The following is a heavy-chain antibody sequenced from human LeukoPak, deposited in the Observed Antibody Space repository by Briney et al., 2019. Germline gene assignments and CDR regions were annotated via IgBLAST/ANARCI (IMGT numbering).Heavy chain of an antibody. CDR3: AKYRGPGRGIDAFDI. CDR2: ISGSGGST. V-gene: IGHV3-23*01. Sequence: GGTLRLSCAASGFTFSSYAMSWVRQAPGKGLEWVSAISGSGGSTYYADSVKGRFTISRDNSKNTLYLQMNSLRAEDTAVYYCAKYRGPGRGIDAFDIWGQGTMVTVSS. D-gene: IGHD1-26*01. CDR1: GFTFSSYA. J-gene: IGHJ3*02.